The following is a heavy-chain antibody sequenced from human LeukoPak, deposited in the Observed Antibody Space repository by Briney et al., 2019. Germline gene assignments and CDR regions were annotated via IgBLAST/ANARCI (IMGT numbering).Heavy chain of an antibody. Sequence: SETLSLTCTVSGGSISSYYWSWIRQPPGKGLEWIGYIYYSGSTSYNPSLKSRVTISVDTSKNQFSLKLSSVTAADTAVYYCARDYGDYGHYYYYGMDVWGQGTTVTVSS. V-gene: IGHV4-59*01. CDR3: ARDYGDYGHYYYYGMDV. CDR2: IYYSGST. CDR1: GGSISSYY. J-gene: IGHJ6*02. D-gene: IGHD4-17*01.